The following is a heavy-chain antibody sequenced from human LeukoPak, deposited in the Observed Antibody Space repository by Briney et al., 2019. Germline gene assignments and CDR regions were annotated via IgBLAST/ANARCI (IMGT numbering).Heavy chain of an antibody. CDR2: ISWNSGSI. CDR3: AKVVAARPDYFDY. CDR1: GFTFDDYA. J-gene: IGHJ4*02. Sequence: GGSLRLSCAASGFTFDDYAMHWVRQAPGKGLEWVSGISWNSGSIGYADSVKGRFTISRDNAKNSLYLQMNSLRAEDTALYYCAKVVAARPDYFDYWGQGTLVTVSS. V-gene: IGHV3-9*01. D-gene: IGHD6-6*01.